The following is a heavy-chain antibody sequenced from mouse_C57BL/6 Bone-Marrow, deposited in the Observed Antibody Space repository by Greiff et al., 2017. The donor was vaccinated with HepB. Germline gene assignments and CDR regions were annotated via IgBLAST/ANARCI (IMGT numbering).Heavy chain of an antibody. D-gene: IGHD1-1*01. CDR1: GFTFSDYY. Sequence: EVQLVESGGGLVQPGGSLKLSCAASGFTFSDYYMYWVRQTPEKRLEWVAYISNGGGSTYYPDTVKGRFTISRDNAKNTLYLQMSRLKSEDTAMYYCARLGTVAYFDYWGQGTTLTVSS. CDR2: ISNGGGST. CDR3: ARLGTVAYFDY. J-gene: IGHJ2*01. V-gene: IGHV5-12*01.